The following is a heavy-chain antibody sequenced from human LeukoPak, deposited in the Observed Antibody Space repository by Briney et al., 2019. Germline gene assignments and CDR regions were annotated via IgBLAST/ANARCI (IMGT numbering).Heavy chain of an antibody. Sequence: GASVKVSCKASGYTFTSYDINWVRQATGQGLEWMGWMNPNSGNTGYAQKFQGRVTMTRNTSISTAYMELSSLRSEDTAVYYCARGGMPHFYYGGNSHDAFDIWGQGTMVTVSS. V-gene: IGHV1-8*01. J-gene: IGHJ3*02. CDR2: MNPNSGNT. CDR1: GYTFTSYD. CDR3: ARGGMPHFYYGGNSHDAFDI. D-gene: IGHD4-23*01.